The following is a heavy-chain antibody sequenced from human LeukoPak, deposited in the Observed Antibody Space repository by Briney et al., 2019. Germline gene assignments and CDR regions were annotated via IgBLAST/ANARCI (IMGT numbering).Heavy chain of an antibody. Sequence: SETLSLTCTVSGGSISSSSYYWGWIRQPPGKGLEWIGSIYYSGSTYSNPSLKGRVTTSVDTSKNQFSLKLSSVTAADTAVYYCARDSSSWYGEGYWGQGTLVTVSS. J-gene: IGHJ4*02. V-gene: IGHV4-39*01. CDR2: IYYSGST. CDR3: ARDSSSWYGEGY. CDR1: GGSISSSSYY. D-gene: IGHD6-13*01.